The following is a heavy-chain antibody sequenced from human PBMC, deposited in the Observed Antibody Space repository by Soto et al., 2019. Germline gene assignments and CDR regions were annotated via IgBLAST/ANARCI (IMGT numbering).Heavy chain of an antibody. Sequence: HPGGSLTLSCAASGFTFSRYGMHWVRQAPGKGLEWVAVISYDGSNKYYADSVKGRFTISRDNSKNTLYLQMISLRAEDTAVYYCAKGDSGSRAFDIWGQGTMVTVSS. CDR3: AKGDSGSRAFDI. D-gene: IGHD3-22*01. CDR1: GFTFSRYG. V-gene: IGHV3-30*18. CDR2: ISYDGSNK. J-gene: IGHJ3*02.